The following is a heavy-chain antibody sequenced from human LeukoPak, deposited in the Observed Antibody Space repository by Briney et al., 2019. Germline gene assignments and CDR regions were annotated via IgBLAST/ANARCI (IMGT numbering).Heavy chain of an antibody. Sequence: SETLSLTCTVSGGSISSYYWSWIRQPLGKGLEWIGRIYTSGSTNYNPSLKSRVTMSVDTSKNQSSLKLSSVTAADTALYYCARGEGYYYDSSGYYRPKAGFDYWGQGTLVTVSS. D-gene: IGHD3-22*01. CDR3: ARGEGYYYDSSGYYRPKAGFDY. CDR1: GGSISSYY. V-gene: IGHV4-4*07. J-gene: IGHJ4*02. CDR2: IYTSGST.